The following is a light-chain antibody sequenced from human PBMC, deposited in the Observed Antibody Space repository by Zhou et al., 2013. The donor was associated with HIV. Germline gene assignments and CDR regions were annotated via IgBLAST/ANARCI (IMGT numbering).Light chain of an antibody. V-gene: IGKV3D-15*01. Sequence: ETVMAQSPATLSVSPGERVTLSCRASQDITSSLAWYQQRPGQAPRLLIYGTSTRATGVPARFSGSGSGTDFTLTISRLEPEDFAVYYCQQYGSSPITFGQGHDW. CDR2: GTS. J-gene: IGKJ5*01. CDR1: QDITSS. CDR3: QQYGSSPIT.